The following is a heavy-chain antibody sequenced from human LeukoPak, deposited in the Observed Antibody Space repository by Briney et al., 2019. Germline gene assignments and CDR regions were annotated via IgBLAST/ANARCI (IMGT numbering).Heavy chain of an antibody. V-gene: IGHV7-4-1*02. J-gene: IGHJ5*02. Sequence: GASVKVSCKASGYTFTGYYMHWVRQAPGQGLEWMGWINTNTGNPTYAQGFTGRFVFSLDTSASTAYLQISSLKAEDTAVYYCVRERCTNGVCYRPGHNWFDPWGQGTLVTVSS. CDR3: VRERCTNGVCYRPGHNWFDP. CDR1: GYTFTGYY. CDR2: INTNTGNP. D-gene: IGHD2-8*01.